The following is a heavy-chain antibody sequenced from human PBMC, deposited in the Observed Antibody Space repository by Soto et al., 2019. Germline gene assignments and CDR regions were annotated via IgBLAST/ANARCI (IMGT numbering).Heavy chain of an antibody. CDR3: AKDPSPYCSSTGESSGWCLDAFDI. V-gene: IGHV3-23*01. CDR1: GFTFSSYA. Sequence: GGSLRLSCAASGFTFSSYAMSWVRQAPGKGLEWVSAISGSGGSTYYADSVKGRFTISRDNSKNTLYLQMNSLRAEDTAVYYCAKDPSPYCSSTGESSGWCLDAFDIWGQGTMVTVSS. D-gene: IGHD2-2*01. CDR2: ISGSGGST. J-gene: IGHJ3*02.